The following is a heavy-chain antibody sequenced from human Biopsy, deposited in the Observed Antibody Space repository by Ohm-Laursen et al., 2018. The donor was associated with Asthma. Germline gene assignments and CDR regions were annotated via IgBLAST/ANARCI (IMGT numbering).Heavy chain of an antibody. CDR2: ISYDGSNK. J-gene: IGHJ4*02. CDR1: GFTFSSYG. V-gene: IGHV3-30*03. Sequence: SLRLSCAASGFTFSSYGMHWVRRAPGKGLEWVAVISYDGSNKYYADSVKGRFSISRDNSKNTLYLQMNSLRAEDTAVYYCASQSSGPDFWSGYYYFDYWGQGTLVTVSS. D-gene: IGHD3-3*01. CDR3: ASQSSGPDFWSGYYYFDY.